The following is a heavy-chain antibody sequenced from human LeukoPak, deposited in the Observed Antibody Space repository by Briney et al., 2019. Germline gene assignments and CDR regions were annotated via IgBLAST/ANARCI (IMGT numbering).Heavy chain of an antibody. CDR2: IHTSGTT. J-gene: IGHJ4*02. V-gene: IGHV4-4*07. D-gene: IGHD1-14*01. CDR3: ARDPAGHGRYFDY. CDR1: GGSSSNYF. Sequence: SETLSLTCTVSGGSSSNYFCTWLRQSARAGLECIGRIHTSGTTYYNPSLKSRVSMSVDTSKNEFSLRLNPVTAADTAVYYCARDPAGHGRYFDYWGQGALVTVSS.